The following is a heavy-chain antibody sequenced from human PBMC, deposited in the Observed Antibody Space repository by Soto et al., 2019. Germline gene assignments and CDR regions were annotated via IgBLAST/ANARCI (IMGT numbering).Heavy chain of an antibody. CDR1: GFTVSNNY. CDR3: AGRRGYKWFDP. CDR2: IQNSGST. Sequence: EVQLVESGGGLIQPGGSLRLSCAASGFTVSNNYMSWVRQAPGKGLEWVSVIQNSGSTYYADSVKGRFTISRDNSKKGLDRQMSSRRGEETAVCYCAGRRGYKWFDPWGEGTLVTVSS. D-gene: IGHD2-15*01. J-gene: IGHJ5*02. V-gene: IGHV3-53*01.